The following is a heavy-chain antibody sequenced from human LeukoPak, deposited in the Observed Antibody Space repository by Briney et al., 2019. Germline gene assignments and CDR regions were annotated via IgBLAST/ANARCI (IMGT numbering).Heavy chain of an antibody. J-gene: IGHJ6*03. Sequence: TSVKVSCTFSGGTFINHIISWVRQAPGQGLEWMGGIITNLDTGHYAPKFQGRVTITADESTSTVYMEMSSLRSEDTAVSYCATRDGYGGHETYGYYMDVWGKGTTVTVSS. V-gene: IGHV1-69*01. CDR3: ATRDGYGGHETYGYYMDV. CDR2: IITNLDTG. CDR1: GGTFINHI. D-gene: IGHD5-12*01.